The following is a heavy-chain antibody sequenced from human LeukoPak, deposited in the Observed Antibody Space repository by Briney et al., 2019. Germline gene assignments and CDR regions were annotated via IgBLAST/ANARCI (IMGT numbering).Heavy chain of an antibody. Sequence: GGSLRLSCAASGFSISDNAMNWVRQAPGKGLEWVSYISSSSDTIYYADSVKGRFTISRDNGKNSVYLQMNSLRAEDTAVYYCAKWGYSNFANWGQGTPVTVSS. J-gene: IGHJ4*02. CDR3: AKWGYSNFAN. D-gene: IGHD5-12*01. CDR2: ISSSSDTI. V-gene: IGHV3-48*01. CDR1: GFSISDNA.